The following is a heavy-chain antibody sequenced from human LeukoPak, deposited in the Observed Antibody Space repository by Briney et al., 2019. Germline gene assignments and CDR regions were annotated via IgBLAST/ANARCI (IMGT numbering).Heavy chain of an antibody. CDR2: ISSDGSST. J-gene: IGHJ4*02. CDR1: RFTFRNHW. D-gene: IGHD6-6*01. Sequence: GGSLRLSCAASRFTFRNHWMHWVRQTPGKGLVWVSRISSDGSSTTYADSVKGRFTISRDNAKNTLYLQMNNLRAEDTAMYYCARDQRVTGRPDIDYWGQGTLVIVSS. V-gene: IGHV3-74*03. CDR3: ARDQRVTGRPDIDY.